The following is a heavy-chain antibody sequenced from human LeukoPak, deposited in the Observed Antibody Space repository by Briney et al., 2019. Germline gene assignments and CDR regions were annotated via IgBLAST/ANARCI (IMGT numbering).Heavy chain of an antibody. J-gene: IGHJ2*01. CDR2: XXPEDGET. CDR3: ATASYIVATPRYFDL. Sequence: EXXGXXXPEDGETIYAQKFQGRVTMTEDTSTDTAYMELSSLRSEDTAVYYCATASYIVATPRYFDLWGRGTLVTVSS. V-gene: IGHV1-24*01. D-gene: IGHD5-12*01.